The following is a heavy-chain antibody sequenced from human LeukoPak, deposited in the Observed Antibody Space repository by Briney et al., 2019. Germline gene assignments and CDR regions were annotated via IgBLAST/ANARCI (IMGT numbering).Heavy chain of an antibody. Sequence: QPSETLSLTCTVSGGSISSYYWSWIRQPPGEGLEWIGYIYYSGSTNYNPSLKSRVTISVDTAKNQFSLKLSSVTAADTAVYYCARGGYSYGYDDDFDYWGQGTLVTVSS. CDR2: IYYSGST. CDR1: GGSISSYY. V-gene: IGHV4-59*01. CDR3: ARGGYSYGYDDDFDY. D-gene: IGHD5-18*01. J-gene: IGHJ4*02.